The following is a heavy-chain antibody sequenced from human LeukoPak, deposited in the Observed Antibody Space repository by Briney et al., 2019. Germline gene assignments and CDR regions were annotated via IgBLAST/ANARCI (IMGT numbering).Heavy chain of an antibody. CDR3: VRLDYGSGSYYLDY. D-gene: IGHD3-10*01. CDR2: IYYSGST. CDR1: GGSISGYY. Sequence: SETLSLTCTVSGGSISGYYWSWVRQPPGKGLKWIGYIYYSGSTVYDPSLKSRVSMSADTSKNQLSLKLSSVTAADTAVYYCVRLDYGSGSYYLDYWGQGTLVTVSS. J-gene: IGHJ4*02. V-gene: IGHV4-59*01.